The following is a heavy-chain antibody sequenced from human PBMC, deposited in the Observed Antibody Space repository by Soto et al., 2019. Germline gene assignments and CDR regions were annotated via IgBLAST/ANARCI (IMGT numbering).Heavy chain of an antibody. J-gene: IGHJ6*02. V-gene: IGHV1-69*13. D-gene: IGHD3-10*01. Sequence: ASVKVSCKASGGTFSSYAISWVRQAPGQGLEWMGGIIPIFGTANYAQKFQGRVTITADESTSTAYMELSSLRSEDTAVYYCARDLADYYGSASYYNPPTMDVWGQGTTVTVSS. CDR2: IIPIFGTA. CDR3: ARDLADYYGSASYYNPPTMDV. CDR1: GGTFSSYA.